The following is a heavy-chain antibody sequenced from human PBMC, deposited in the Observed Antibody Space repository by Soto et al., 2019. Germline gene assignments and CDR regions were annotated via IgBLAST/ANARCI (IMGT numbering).Heavy chain of an antibody. Sequence: SETLSLTCTVSGGSISSYYWSWIRQPPGKGLEWIGYIYYSGSTNYNPSLKSRVTISVDTSKNQFSLKLSSVTAADTAVFYFAREPRGYSYGYYFDYWGQGTLVTVSS. CDR2: IYYSGST. V-gene: IGHV4-59*01. D-gene: IGHD5-18*01. CDR3: AREPRGYSYGYYFDY. J-gene: IGHJ4*02. CDR1: GGSISSYY.